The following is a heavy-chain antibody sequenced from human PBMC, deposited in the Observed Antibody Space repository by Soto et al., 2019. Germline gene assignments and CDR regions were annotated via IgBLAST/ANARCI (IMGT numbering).Heavy chain of an antibody. CDR1: GGSFSAYY. Sequence: SEILSLTCAVYGGSFSAYYWSWIRQPPGKGLEWNGGINHPGCSSYNPSLTSRVTISVDTSKSQFSLKLTSVTAADTAVYYCERDHILGCCSAGSCHDSYYGMDVCGQVTTVTVS. J-gene: IGHJ6*02. CDR3: ERDHILGCCSAGSCHDSYYGMDV. V-gene: IGHV4-34*01. D-gene: IGHD2-15*01. CDR2: INHPGCS.